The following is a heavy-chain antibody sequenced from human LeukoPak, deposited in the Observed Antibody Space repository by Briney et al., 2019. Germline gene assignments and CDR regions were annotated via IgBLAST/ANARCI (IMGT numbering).Heavy chain of an antibody. D-gene: IGHD3-22*01. CDR2: INHSGST. J-gene: IGHJ6*02. CDR3: ARGYYYDSSGYSYYYYYGMDV. CDR1: GGSFSGYY. V-gene: IGHV4-34*01. Sequence: SETLSLTCAVYGGSFSGYYWSWIRQPPGKGLEWIGEINHSGSTNYNPSLKSRVTISVDTSKNQFSLKLSSVTAADTAAYYCARGYYYDSSGYSYYYYYGMDVWGQGTTVTVSS.